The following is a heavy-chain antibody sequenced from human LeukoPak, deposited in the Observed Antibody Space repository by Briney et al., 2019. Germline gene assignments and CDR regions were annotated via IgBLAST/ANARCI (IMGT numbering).Heavy chain of an antibody. CDR1: GFTFRNYG. CDR3: AKTGDSSDWHPRNWFDP. Sequence: GGSLRLSCAVSGFTFRNYGMHWVRQAPGKGLEWVAVISYDESDKYYGDSVKGRFTISRDNYKNTLFLQMNSLRAEDTAVYYCAKTGDSSDWHPRNWFDPWGQGTLVIVSS. D-gene: IGHD3-9*01. CDR2: ISYDESDK. J-gene: IGHJ5*02. V-gene: IGHV3-30*18.